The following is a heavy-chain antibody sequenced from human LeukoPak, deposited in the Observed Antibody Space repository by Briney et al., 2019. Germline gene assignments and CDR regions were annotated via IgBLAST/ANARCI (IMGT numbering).Heavy chain of an antibody. CDR3: AREGGYDCSGTSCYPDY. CDR1: GFTLSSYW. J-gene: IGHJ4*02. D-gene: IGHD2-2*01. Sequence: PGGSLRLSCAASGFTLSSYWMHWVRQAPGKGLVWVSRINSDGSSTSYADSVKGRFTISRDNAKNTLYLQMNSLRAEDTAVYYCAREGGYDCSGTSCYPDYWGQGTLVTVSS. CDR2: INSDGSST. V-gene: IGHV3-74*01.